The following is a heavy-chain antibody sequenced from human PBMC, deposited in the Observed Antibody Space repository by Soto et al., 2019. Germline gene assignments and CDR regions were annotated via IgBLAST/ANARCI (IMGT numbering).Heavy chain of an antibody. V-gene: IGHV4-39*01. Sequence: SETLSLTCSVSGYSVSSSDYYWAWIRQPPGKGLEWIGSMLYSGLTYYNPSLKSRVTPSVDTSKNQFSVRLNSVTASDTAVYYCAPLSVSLSGPYGIHVWGQGTTVTVSS. J-gene: IGHJ6*02. D-gene: IGHD2-15*01. CDR3: APLSVSLSGPYGIHV. CDR1: GYSVSSSDYY. CDR2: MLYSGLT.